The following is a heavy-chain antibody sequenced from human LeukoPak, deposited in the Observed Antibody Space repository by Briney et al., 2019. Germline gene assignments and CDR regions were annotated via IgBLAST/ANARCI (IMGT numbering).Heavy chain of an antibody. CDR2: IWYDGSNK. Sequence: GGSLRLSCAASGFTFSSYGMHWVRQAPGKGLEWVAVIWYDGSNKYYADSVKGRFTVSRDNSKNTLYLQMNSLRAEDTAVYYCARTMRPILTGYYSLDYWGQGTLVTVSS. V-gene: IGHV3-33*01. J-gene: IGHJ4*02. CDR1: GFTFSSYG. D-gene: IGHD3-9*01. CDR3: ARTMRPILTGYYSLDY.